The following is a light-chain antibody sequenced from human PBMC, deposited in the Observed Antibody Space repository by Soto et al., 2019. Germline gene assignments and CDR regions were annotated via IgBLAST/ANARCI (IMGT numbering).Light chain of an antibody. Sequence: IQMTXXXSXXSXSXGDRVPIPCLESQGIRNDLGWYQQKPGKAPKRLIYAASSLQSGVPSRFSGSGSGTEFTLTICCLQAEDVVRYCCAVSKCQLLTFAGGTKVDIK. J-gene: IGKJ4*01. CDR3: AVSKCQLLT. V-gene: IGKV1-17*01. CDR2: AAS. CDR1: QGIRND.